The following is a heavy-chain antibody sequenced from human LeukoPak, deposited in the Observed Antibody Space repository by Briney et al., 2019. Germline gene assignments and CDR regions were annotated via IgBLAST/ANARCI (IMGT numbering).Heavy chain of an antibody. CDR2: INHRGST. V-gene: IGHV4-34*01. CDR1: GGSFSGYY. D-gene: IGHD3-16*02. J-gene: IGHJ5*02. Sequence: SETLSLTCAVYGGSFSGYYWSWIRQPPEKGLELIGEINHRGSTNYNPSLKSRVTISVDTSKNQFSLKLSSVTAADTAVYYCARAPRRRITFGGVIAPVNWFDPWGQGTLVTVSS. CDR3: ARAPRRRITFGGVIAPVNWFDP.